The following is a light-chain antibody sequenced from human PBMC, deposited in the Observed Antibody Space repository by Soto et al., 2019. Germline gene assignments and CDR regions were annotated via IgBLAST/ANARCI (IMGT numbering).Light chain of an antibody. CDR1: QSVSSSY. CDR3: QQHGSSPPYT. CDR2: GAS. J-gene: IGKJ2*01. V-gene: IGKV3-20*01. Sequence: EIVLTQSPGTLSLSPGERATLSCRASQSVSSSYLAWYQQKPGQAPRLLIYGASSRATGIPDRFSGSGSGTDFTLPISRLEPEDFAVYYCQQHGSSPPYTFGQGTKLEIK.